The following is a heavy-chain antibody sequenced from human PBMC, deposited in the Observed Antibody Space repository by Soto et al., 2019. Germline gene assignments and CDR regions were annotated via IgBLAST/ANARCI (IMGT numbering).Heavy chain of an antibody. CDR3: ASSPNYYDSSGYNFQH. V-gene: IGHV1-69*12. D-gene: IGHD3-22*01. Sequence: QVQLVQSGAEVKKPGSSVKVSCKASGGTFSSYAISWVRQAPGQGLEWMGGIIPIFGTANYAQKFQGRVTITADESTITAYMELSSLRSEDTAVYYCASSPNYYDSSGYNFQHWGQGTLVTVSS. CDR2: IIPIFGTA. J-gene: IGHJ1*01. CDR1: GGTFSSYA.